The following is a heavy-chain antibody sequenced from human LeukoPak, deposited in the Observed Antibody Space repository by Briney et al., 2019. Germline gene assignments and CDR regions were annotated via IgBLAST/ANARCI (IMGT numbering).Heavy chain of an antibody. Sequence: SETLSLTCTVSGGSISSYYWSWIRQPPGKGLEWIGYIYTSGSTNYNPSLKSRVTISVDTSKNQFSLKLSSVTAADTAVYYCVRLVNWFDPWGQGTLVTVSS. J-gene: IGHJ5*02. D-gene: IGHD2-2*01. CDR1: GGSISSYY. V-gene: IGHV4-4*09. CDR2: IYTSGST. CDR3: VRLVNWFDP.